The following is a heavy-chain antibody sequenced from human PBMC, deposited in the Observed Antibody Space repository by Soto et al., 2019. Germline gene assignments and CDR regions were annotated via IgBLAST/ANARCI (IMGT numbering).Heavy chain of an antibody. Sequence: QVQLVQSGAEVKKPGSSVKVSCKASGGTFSSYAISWVRQAPGQGLEWMGGLIPIFGTANYAQKFQGRVTMTADESTSTAYRELSSLSSEDTAVYYCARDGDRSQLGWFDPWGQGTLVTVSS. CDR3: ARDGDRSQLGWFDP. CDR1: GGTFSSYA. J-gene: IGHJ5*02. CDR2: LIPIFGTA. V-gene: IGHV1-69*12. D-gene: IGHD6-6*01.